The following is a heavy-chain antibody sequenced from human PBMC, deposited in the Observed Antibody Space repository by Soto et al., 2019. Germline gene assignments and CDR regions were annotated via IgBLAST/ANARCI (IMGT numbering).Heavy chain of an antibody. CDR2: IIPIFGTA. J-gene: IGHJ6*02. CDR3: ARDLTRGIFGVVITPGGYYYGMDV. D-gene: IGHD3-3*01. CDR1: GGTFSSYA. V-gene: IGHV1-69*12. Sequence: QVQLVQSGAEVKKPGSSVKVSCKASGGTFSSYAISWVRQAPGQGLEWMGGIIPIFGTANYAQKFQGRVTITADESTSTAYMELSSLRSEDTAVYYCARDLTRGIFGVVITPGGYYYGMDVWGQGTTVTVSS.